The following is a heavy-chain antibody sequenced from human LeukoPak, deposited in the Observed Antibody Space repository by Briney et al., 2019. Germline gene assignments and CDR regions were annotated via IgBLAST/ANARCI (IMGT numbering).Heavy chain of an antibody. Sequence: VASVKVCCKASGYTFTRVDINWLRQATGQGLEWMGWLNPNTGNTGYAQKFRGRVTLTGHTSRSTGYMELSSLTSEATAVYYCASGFVDDSSSFHFWGQGTLVNVSS. J-gene: IGHJ4*02. D-gene: IGHD4-11*01. V-gene: IGHV1-8*01. CDR2: LNPNTGNT. CDR3: ASGFVDDSSSFHF. CDR1: GYTFTRVD.